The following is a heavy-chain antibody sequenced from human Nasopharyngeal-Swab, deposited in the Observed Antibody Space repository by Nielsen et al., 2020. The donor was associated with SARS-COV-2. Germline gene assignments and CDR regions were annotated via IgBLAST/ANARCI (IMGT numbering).Heavy chain of an antibody. CDR1: GYTFTGYY. V-gene: IGHV1-2*06. J-gene: IGHJ5*02. D-gene: IGHD3-10*01. Sequence: ASVKVPCKASGYTFTGYYMHWVRQAPGQGLEWMGRINPNSGGTNYAQKFQGRVTMTRDTSISTAYMELSRLRSDDTAVYYCARSPTPMVQGERDWFDPWGQGTLVTVSS. CDR3: ARSPTPMVQGERDWFDP. CDR2: INPNSGGT.